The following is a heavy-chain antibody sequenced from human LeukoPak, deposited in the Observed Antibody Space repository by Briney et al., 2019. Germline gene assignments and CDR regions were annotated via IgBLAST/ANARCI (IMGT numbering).Heavy chain of an antibody. CDR1: GYTLTELS. J-gene: IGHJ4*02. CDR2: FDPEDGET. Sequence: ASVKVSCKVSGYTLTELSMHWVRQAPGRGLEWMGGFDPEDGETIYAQKFQGRVTMTEDTSTDTAYMELSSLRSEDTAVYYCATAPYPIHSGSYPHFDYWGQGTLVTVSS. V-gene: IGHV1-24*01. D-gene: IGHD1-26*01. CDR3: ATAPYPIHSGSYPHFDY.